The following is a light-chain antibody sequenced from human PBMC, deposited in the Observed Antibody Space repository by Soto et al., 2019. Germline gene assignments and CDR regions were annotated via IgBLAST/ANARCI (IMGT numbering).Light chain of an antibody. V-gene: IGKV1-27*01. Sequence: DIQMTQSPSSLSASVGDRVTITCRASQGISNYLAWYQHKPGTVPKLLIYTASTLQSGVPSRFTGSGSGTDFTLTISSLQREDVATYYCQKYNSAPWTIGQGTKVEIK. CDR3: QKYNSAPWT. CDR1: QGISNY. J-gene: IGKJ1*01. CDR2: TAS.